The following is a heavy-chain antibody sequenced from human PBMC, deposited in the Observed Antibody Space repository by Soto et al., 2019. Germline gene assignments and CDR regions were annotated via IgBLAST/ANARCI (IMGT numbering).Heavy chain of an antibody. CDR2: IIPIFGTA. D-gene: IGHD6-19*01. V-gene: IGHV1-69*13. J-gene: IGHJ4*02. CDR3: ARGGYSGGWYGIDY. Sequence: GPSVKVSCKASGGTFSSYAISWVRQAPGQGLEWMGGIIPIFGTANYAQKFQGRVTITADESTSTAYMELSSLRSEDTAVYYCARGGYSGGWYGIDYWGQGTLVTVSS. CDR1: GGTFSSYA.